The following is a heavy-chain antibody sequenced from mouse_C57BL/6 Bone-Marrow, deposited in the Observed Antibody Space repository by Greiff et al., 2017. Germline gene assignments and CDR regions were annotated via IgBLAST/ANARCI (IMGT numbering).Heavy chain of an antibody. Sequence: QVQLQQSGAELVKPGASVKLSCKASGYTFTSYWMHWVKQRPGRGLEWIGSIDPNSGGTKYNEKFKSKATLTVDKPSSTAYMQLSSLTSEDSAVYYCARSDLAPFAYWGQGTLVTVSA. V-gene: IGHV1-72*01. D-gene: IGHD2-4*01. CDR1: GYTFTSYW. CDR2: IDPNSGGT. CDR3: ARSDLAPFAY. J-gene: IGHJ3*01.